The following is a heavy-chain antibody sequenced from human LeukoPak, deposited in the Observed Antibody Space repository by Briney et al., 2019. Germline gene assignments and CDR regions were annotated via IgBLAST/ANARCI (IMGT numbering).Heavy chain of an antibody. CDR2: ISSSSSYI. J-gene: IGHJ4*02. V-gene: IGHV3-21*01. D-gene: IGHD6-13*01. Sequence: VGSLRLSCAASGFTFSSYSMNWVRQAPGKGLEWVSSISSSSSYIYYADSVKGRFTISRDNAKNSLYLQMNSLRAEDTAVYYCARDQVHMAAAVMPFDYWGQGTLVTVSS. CDR1: GFTFSSYS. CDR3: ARDQVHMAAAVMPFDY.